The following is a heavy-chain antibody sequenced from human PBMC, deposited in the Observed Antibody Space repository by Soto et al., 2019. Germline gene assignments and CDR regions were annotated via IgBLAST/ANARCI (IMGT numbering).Heavy chain of an antibody. CDR3: ARDPTYYYDSSGYSAGGLSDY. CDR1: GGTFSSYA. Sequence: SVKVSCKASGGTFSSYAISWVRQAPGQGLEWMGGIIPIFGTANYAQKFQGRVTITADESTSTAYMELSSLRSEDTAVYYCARDPTYYYDSSGYSAGGLSDYWGQGTLV. V-gene: IGHV1-69*13. CDR2: IIPIFGTA. J-gene: IGHJ4*02. D-gene: IGHD3-22*01.